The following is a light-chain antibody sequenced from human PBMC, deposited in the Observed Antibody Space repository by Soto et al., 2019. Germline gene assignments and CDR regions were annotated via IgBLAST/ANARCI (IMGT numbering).Light chain of an antibody. J-gene: IGKJ1*01. V-gene: IGKV3D-15*01. CDR1: QSVSSS. CDR3: QHYNSYSEA. CDR2: GTS. Sequence: PGERATLSCRASQSVSSSLAWYQQKPGQSPRLLIYGTSIRATGIPDRFSGSGSGTDFTLTISSLQPDDFATYYCQHYNSYSEAFGQGTKVDI.